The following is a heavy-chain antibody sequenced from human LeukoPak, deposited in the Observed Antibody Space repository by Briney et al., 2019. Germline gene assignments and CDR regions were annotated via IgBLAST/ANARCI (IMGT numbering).Heavy chain of an antibody. V-gene: IGHV1-24*01. CDR3: ATARDLTYYFDY. Sequence: ASVKVSCKVSGYTLTELSMHWVRQAPGKGLEWMGGFDPEDGETIYAQKFLGRVTMTEDTSTDTAYMELSSLRSEDTAVYYCATARDLTYYFDYWGQGTLVTVSS. J-gene: IGHJ4*02. CDR2: FDPEDGET. CDR1: GYTLTELS.